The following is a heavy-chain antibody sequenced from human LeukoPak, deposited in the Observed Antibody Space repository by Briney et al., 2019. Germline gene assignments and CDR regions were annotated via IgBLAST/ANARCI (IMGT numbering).Heavy chain of an antibody. D-gene: IGHD3-22*01. Sequence: PGGSLRLSCAASGFTFSSYGMHWVRQAPGKGLEWVAVTWYDGSNKYYADSVKGRFTISRDNSKNTLYLQMNSLRAEDTAVYYCARVRYYYDSSGYFVFDYWGQGTLVTVSS. CDR3: ARVRYYYDSSGYFVFDY. CDR2: TWYDGSNK. V-gene: IGHV3-33*01. CDR1: GFTFSSYG. J-gene: IGHJ4*02.